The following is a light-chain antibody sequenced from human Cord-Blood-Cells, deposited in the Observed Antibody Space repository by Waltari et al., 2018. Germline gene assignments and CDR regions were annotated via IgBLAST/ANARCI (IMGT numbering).Light chain of an antibody. V-gene: IGKV3-20*01. J-gene: IGKJ5*01. CDR3: QQYGSSPLIT. Sequence: EIVLPRSPGTLSLSPGERATLPCRASQSASSSYLAWYQQKPGQAPRLLIYGASSRATGIPDRFSGSGSGTDFTLTISRLEPEDFAVYYCQQYGSSPLITFGQGTRLEIK. CDR1: QSASSSY. CDR2: GAS.